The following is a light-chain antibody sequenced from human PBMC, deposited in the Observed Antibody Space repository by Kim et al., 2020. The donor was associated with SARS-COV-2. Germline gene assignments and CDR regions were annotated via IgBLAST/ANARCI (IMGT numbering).Light chain of an antibody. J-gene: IGKJ1*01. CDR1: QSISRH. CDR2: GAS. CDR3: QQSYSTTWT. V-gene: IGKV1-39*01. Sequence: DIQMTQSPSSLSASVGDRVTITCRASQSISRHLSWYHQKPGQAPKLLIYGASNLQSGVPSRFSGSGSGTDFTLTISSLHPEDFATYYCQQSYSTTWTFGQGTKVDIK.